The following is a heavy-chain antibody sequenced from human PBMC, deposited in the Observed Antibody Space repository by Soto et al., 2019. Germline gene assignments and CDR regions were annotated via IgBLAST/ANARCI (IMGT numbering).Heavy chain of an antibody. CDR2: INAGNGNT. CDR3: ARARLLYSYGYDY. CDR1: GYTLTSYS. Sequence: GAPMKVSFKASGYTLTSYSMHLVRPAPGQRLEWMGWINAGNGNTKYSQKSQGRVTITRDTSASTAYMELSSLRSEDTAVYYCARARLLYSYGYDYWGQGTLVTVSS. D-gene: IGHD5-18*01. J-gene: IGHJ4*02. V-gene: IGHV1-3*01.